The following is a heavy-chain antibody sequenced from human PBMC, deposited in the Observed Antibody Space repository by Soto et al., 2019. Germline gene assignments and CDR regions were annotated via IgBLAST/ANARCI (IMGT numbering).Heavy chain of an antibody. D-gene: IGHD3-9*01. V-gene: IGHV1-69*06. Sequence: RASVKVSCKASGGTFSSYAISWVRQAPGQGLEWMGGIIPIFGTANYAQKFQGRVTITADKSTSTAYMELSSLRSEDTAVYYCARMYYDILTGYYMNGMDVWGQGTTVTVSS. CDR3: ARMYYDILTGYYMNGMDV. J-gene: IGHJ6*02. CDR2: IIPIFGTA. CDR1: GGTFSSYA.